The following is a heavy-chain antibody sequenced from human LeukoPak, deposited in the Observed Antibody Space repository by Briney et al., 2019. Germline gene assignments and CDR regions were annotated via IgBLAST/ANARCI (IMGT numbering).Heavy chain of an antibody. CDR2: ISDSGGTT. Sequence: GGSLRLSCAASGFTFSSYAMSWVRQAPGKGVEWVSGISDSGGTTYYADSVKGRFTISRDNSKNTMYLQMNSLRAEDTAVYYCAKRPYSSGYYHFDYWGQGTLVTVSS. CDR1: GFTFSSYA. V-gene: IGHV3-23*01. J-gene: IGHJ4*02. CDR3: AKRPYSSGYYHFDY. D-gene: IGHD3-22*01.